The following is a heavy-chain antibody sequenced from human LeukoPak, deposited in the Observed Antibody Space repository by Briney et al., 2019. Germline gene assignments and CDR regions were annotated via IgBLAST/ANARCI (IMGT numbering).Heavy chain of an antibody. CDR2: INAGNGNT. V-gene: IGHV1-3*01. CDR3: ARTTAMVTIFDY. CDR1: GYTFTTYA. Sequence: GSVKVSCKASGYTFTTYAMHWVRQAPGQRLECMGWINAGNGNTKYSQKFQDRVTITRDTSASTAYMELSSLRSEDTAVYYCARTTAMVTIFDYWGQGTLVTVSS. J-gene: IGHJ4*02. D-gene: IGHD5-18*01.